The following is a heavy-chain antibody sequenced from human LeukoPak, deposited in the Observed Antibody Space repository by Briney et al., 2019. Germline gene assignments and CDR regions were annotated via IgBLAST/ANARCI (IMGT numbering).Heavy chain of an antibody. Sequence: PSVNLSFNCAVYGGSFCGYYWRWIRPRPGQGRECIGEINHSGSTNYNPSLKSRVTISVDTSKNQFSLKLSSVTAADTAVYYCARGYYFDYWGQGTLVTVSS. J-gene: IGHJ4*02. CDR2: INHSGST. V-gene: IGHV4-34*01. CDR1: GGSFCGYY. CDR3: ARGYYFDY.